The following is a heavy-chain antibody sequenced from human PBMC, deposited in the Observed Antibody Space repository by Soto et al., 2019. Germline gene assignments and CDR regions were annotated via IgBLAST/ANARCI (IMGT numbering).Heavy chain of an antibody. CDR2: ISGYNANT. J-gene: IGHJ6*02. CDR3: ARMGDVPYYYSGVDV. CDR1: GYSFTRYG. D-gene: IGHD3-16*01. Sequence: QVQLVQSGAEVKKPGASVKVSCKASGYSFTRYGISWVRQAPGQGLEWMGWISGYNANTNYPENLQGRVTMTTDTSTSTAYMEVRNLISDDTAVYYCARMGDVPYYYSGVDVWGQGTTVTVSS. V-gene: IGHV1-18*01.